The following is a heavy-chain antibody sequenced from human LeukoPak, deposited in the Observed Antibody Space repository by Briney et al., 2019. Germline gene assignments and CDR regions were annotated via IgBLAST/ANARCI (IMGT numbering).Heavy chain of an antibody. Sequence: GGSLRLSCAASGFTFSSYWMHWVRQAPGKGLVWVSRINTDGSSTSYADSVKGRFTISRDNAKNTLYLQMNSLRAEDTAVYYCARGHVLLWFGDLDPWGQGTLVTVSS. J-gene: IGHJ5*02. CDR1: GFTFSSYW. V-gene: IGHV3-74*01. CDR3: ARGHVLLWFGDLDP. CDR2: INTDGSST. D-gene: IGHD3-10*01.